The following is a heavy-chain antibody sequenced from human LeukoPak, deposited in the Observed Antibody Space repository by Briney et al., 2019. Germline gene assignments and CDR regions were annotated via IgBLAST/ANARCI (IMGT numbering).Heavy chain of an antibody. CDR3: AKNGDRGAYCSGGSCYPYYYYYMDV. J-gene: IGHJ6*03. V-gene: IGHV3-21*04. D-gene: IGHD2-15*01. CDR1: GFTFSSYS. Sequence: GGSLRLSCAASGFTFSSYSMNWVRQAPGKGLEWVSSISSSSSYIYYADSVKGRFTISRDNSKNTLYLQMNSLRAEDTAVCYCAKNGDRGAYCSGGSCYPYYYYYMDVWGKGTTVTISS. CDR2: ISSSSSYI.